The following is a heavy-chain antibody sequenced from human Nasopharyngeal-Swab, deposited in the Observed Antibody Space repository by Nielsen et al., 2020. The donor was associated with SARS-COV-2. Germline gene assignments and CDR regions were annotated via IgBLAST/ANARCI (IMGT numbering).Heavy chain of an antibody. CDR2: INHSGST. CDR3: ARDVSIVGATTPFDY. D-gene: IGHD1-26*01. Sequence: SETLSLTCAVYGGSFSGYYWSWIRQPPGKGLEWIGEINHSGSTNYNPSLKSRVTISVDTSKNQFSLKLSSVTAADTAVYYCARDVSIVGATTPFDYWGQGTLVTVSS. V-gene: IGHV4-34*01. CDR1: GGSFSGYY. J-gene: IGHJ4*02.